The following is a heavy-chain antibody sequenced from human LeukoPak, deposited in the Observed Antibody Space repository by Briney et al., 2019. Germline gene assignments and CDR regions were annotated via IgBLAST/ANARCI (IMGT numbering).Heavy chain of an antibody. D-gene: IGHD5-24*01. CDR1: GGAISSSY. CDR3: AREKMATIDY. Sequence: SETLPLTCTASGGAISSSYLRWIRQPPGKGLEWIGYIYYSGSTNYNPSLKSRVTISVDTSKNQFSLKLSSVTAADTAVYYCAREKMATIDYWGQGTLVTVSS. J-gene: IGHJ4*02. CDR2: IYYSGST. V-gene: IGHV4-59*01.